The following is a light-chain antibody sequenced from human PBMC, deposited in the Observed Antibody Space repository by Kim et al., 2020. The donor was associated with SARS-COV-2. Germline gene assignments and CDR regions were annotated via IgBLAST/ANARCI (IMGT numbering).Light chain of an antibody. CDR3: SSSASSTSVV. V-gene: IGLV2-18*02. CDR1: SSDVGTYNR. J-gene: IGLJ2*01. CDR2: EVY. Sequence: QSALTQPPSVSGSPGQSVTISCTGTSSDVGTYNRVSWYKQPPGTAPKLIIYEVYNRPAGVPDRFSGSKSGNTASLTISWLQAEDEADYYCSSSASSTSVVFGGGTQLTVL.